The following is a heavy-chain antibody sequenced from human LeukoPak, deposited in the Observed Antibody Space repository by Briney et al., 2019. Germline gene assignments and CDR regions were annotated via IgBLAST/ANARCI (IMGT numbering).Heavy chain of an antibody. V-gene: IGHV4-59*08. CDR1: GGSISSYY. Sequence: SETLSLTCTVSGGSISSYYWSWIRQPPGKGLEWIGYIYYSGITNYNPSLKSRVTISVDTSKNQFSLKLSSVTAADTAVYYCARKSRFGSGWYWFDPWGQGTLVTVSS. D-gene: IGHD6-19*01. J-gene: IGHJ5*02. CDR3: ARKSRFGSGWYWFDP. CDR2: IYYSGIT.